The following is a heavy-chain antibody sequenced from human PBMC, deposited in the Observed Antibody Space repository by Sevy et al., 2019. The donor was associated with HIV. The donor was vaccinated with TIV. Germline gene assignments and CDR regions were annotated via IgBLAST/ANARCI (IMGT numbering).Heavy chain of an antibody. CDR2: INPNSGGT. D-gene: IGHD3-3*01. CDR1: GYTFTGYY. CDR3: ARDLRFLEQNYYYGMDV. V-gene: IGHV1-2*02. J-gene: IGHJ6*02. Sequence: ASVKVSCKASGYTFTGYYMHWVRQAPGQGLEWMGWINPNSGGTNYAQKFQGRVTMTRDTSISTAYMELSRLRSDDTAVYYCARDLRFLEQNYYYGMDVWGQGTTVTVSS.